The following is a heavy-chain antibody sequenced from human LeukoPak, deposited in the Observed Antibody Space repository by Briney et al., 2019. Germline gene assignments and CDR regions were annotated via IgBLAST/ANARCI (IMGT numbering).Heavy chain of an antibody. CDR2: ISYSGIA. CDR1: GGSFSSGGYY. J-gene: IGHJ4*02. V-gene: IGHV4-31*11. D-gene: IGHD2/OR15-2a*01. Sequence: SETLSLTCAVSGGSFSSGGYYWSWLRHHPGKGLEWLACISYSGIAYYNPSLKSRLTISVDTSKNQFSLELSSVTAADTALYYCARVLYDYYFDYWGQGTLVTVSS. CDR3: ARVLYDYYFDY.